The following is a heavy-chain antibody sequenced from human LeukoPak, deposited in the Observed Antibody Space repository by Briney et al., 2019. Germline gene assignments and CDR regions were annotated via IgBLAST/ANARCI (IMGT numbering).Heavy chain of an antibody. Sequence: GGSLRLSCAASGFTFSSYAMHWVRQAPGKGLEWVAVISYDGSNKYYADSVKGRFTISRDNSKNTLYLQMNSLRAEDTALYYCARDGSYYDFDYWGQGTLVTVSS. J-gene: IGHJ4*02. V-gene: IGHV3-30-3*01. D-gene: IGHD3-10*01. CDR3: ARDGSYYDFDY. CDR1: GFTFSSYA. CDR2: ISYDGSNK.